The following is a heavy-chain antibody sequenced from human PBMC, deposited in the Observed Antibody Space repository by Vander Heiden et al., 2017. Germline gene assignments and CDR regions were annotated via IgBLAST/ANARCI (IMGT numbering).Heavy chain of an antibody. CDR2: ISGSGAST. CDR3: AKRRCTNGGCYRGYYCDY. D-gene: IGHD2-8*01. CDR1: AFTFSGYA. V-gene: IGHV3-23*01. J-gene: IGHJ4*02. Sequence: EVQLLESGGGLVQPGGSLRLSFAASAFTFSGYAVSWVRQAPGKGLEWVSAISGSGASTYYADSVKGRFTISRDNAKNTLYLQMNSRRAEDTAVYYWAKRRCTNGGCYRGYYCDYWGRGSRGTVS.